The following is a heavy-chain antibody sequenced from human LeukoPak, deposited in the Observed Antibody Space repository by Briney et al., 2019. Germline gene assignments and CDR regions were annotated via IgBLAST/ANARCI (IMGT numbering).Heavy chain of an antibody. CDR3: ARDHDAVGTTIDH. D-gene: IGHD1-14*01. J-gene: IGHJ4*02. Sequence: GGSLRLSCAASGFTFSSYWMHWVRQAPGEGLVWVSRIKSDGRVTWYAHSVKGGFTISRDNAKNMLYLQMNSLRDEDTAVYFCARDHDAVGTTIDHWGQGTLVTVSS. CDR1: GFTFSSYW. V-gene: IGHV3-74*01. CDR2: IKSDGRVT.